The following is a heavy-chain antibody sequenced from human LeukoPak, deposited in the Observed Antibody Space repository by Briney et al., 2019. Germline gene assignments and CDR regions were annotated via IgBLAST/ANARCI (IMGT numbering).Heavy chain of an antibody. V-gene: IGHV4-30-2*01. CDR2: IYHSGST. D-gene: IGHD2-2*01. CDR1: GGSISSGGYS. CDR3: ASYQPHVAFDY. Sequence: PSETLSLTCAVSGGSISSGGYSWSWIRQPPGKGLEWIGYIYHSGSTYYNPSLKSRVTISVDRSKNQFSLKLSSVTAADTAVYYCASYQPHVAFDYWGQGTLVTVSS. J-gene: IGHJ4*02.